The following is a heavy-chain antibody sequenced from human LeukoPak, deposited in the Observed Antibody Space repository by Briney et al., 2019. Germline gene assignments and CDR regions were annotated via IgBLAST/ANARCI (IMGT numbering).Heavy chain of an antibody. V-gene: IGHV1-46*01. CDR2: INPSGGST. CDR1: GYTFTSYY. Sequence: ASVKVSCKASGYTFTSYYMHWVRQAPGQGLEWMGIINPSGGSTSYAQKFQGRVTMTRDTSTSTVYMELSSLRSEDTAVYYCAREMRYYDSSGYTPLDYWGREPWSPSPQ. D-gene: IGHD3-22*01. J-gene: IGHJ4*02. CDR3: AREMRYYDSSGYTPLDY.